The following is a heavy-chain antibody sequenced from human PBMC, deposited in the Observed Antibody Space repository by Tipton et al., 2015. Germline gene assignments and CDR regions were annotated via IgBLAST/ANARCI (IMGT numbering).Heavy chain of an antibody. D-gene: IGHD2/OR15-2a*01. CDR3: AGNRNSYYYGMDV. CDR2: IKPNSGGT. Sequence: QSGAEVKQPGASVTVSCKASGSTFSGYYIHWVRQAPGQGLEWMGWIKPNSGGTNYAQKFQGRVTMTRDTSISTVYIELDRLRSDDTALYFCAGNRNSYYYGMDVWGQGTTVIVSS. CDR1: GSTFSGYY. V-gene: IGHV1-2*02. J-gene: IGHJ6*02.